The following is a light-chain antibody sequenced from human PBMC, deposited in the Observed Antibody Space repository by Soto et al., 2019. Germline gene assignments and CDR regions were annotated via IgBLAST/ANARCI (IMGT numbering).Light chain of an antibody. CDR3: HQSSSTPLT. CDR2: DAS. V-gene: IGKV1-39*01. CDR1: QSVFNH. J-gene: IGKJ4*01. Sequence: DVQMTQSPSSLSASVGDSVTITCRASQSVFNHLSWFQQRPGKGPKLLIYDASSLHAGVPSRFSGSGYGTDFTLTISTVQPDDSAIYYCHQSSSTPLTFGGGTRVELK.